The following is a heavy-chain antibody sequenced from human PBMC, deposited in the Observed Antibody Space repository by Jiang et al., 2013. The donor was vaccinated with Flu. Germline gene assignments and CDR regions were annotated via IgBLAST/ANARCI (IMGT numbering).Heavy chain of an antibody. Sequence: QLLESGGGLIQPGGSLRLSCAASGFTVSSNYMSWVRQAPGKGLEWVSVIYSGGSTYYADSVKGRFTISRDNSKNTLYLQMNSLRAEDTAVYYCARKGYGDYGPPFGYWGQGTLVTVPS. CDR3: ARKGYGDYGPPFGY. J-gene: IGHJ4*02. CDR1: GFTVSSNY. D-gene: IGHD4-17*01. V-gene: IGHV3-53*01. CDR2: IYSGGST.